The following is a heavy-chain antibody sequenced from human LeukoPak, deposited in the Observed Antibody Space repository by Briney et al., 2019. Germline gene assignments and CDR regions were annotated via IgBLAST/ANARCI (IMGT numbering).Heavy chain of an antibody. CDR2: ISYDGSNK. CDR3: ARDATYYYDSSGYPPDY. Sequence: GGSLRLSCAASGFTFSSYAMHWVRQAPGKGLEWVAVISYDGSNKYYADSVKGRFTISRDNSKNTLYLQMNSLRAEDTAVYYCARDATYYYDSSGYPPDYWGQGTLVTVSS. J-gene: IGHJ4*02. CDR1: GFTFSSYA. D-gene: IGHD3-22*01. V-gene: IGHV3-30-3*01.